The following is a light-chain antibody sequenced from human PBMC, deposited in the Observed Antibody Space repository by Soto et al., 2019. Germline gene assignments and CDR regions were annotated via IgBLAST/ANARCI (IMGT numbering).Light chain of an antibody. V-gene: IGLV2-14*01. J-gene: IGLJ2*01. CDR2: DVS. Sequence: QSALTQTASVSGSPGQSITISCTGTSSDVGGYRYVSWYQQHPGKVPKLSIYDVSNRPSGISDRFSGSKSANTASLTISGLQAEDEADYYCSSYTSTSASVVFGGGTKLTVL. CDR1: SSDVGGYRY. CDR3: SSYTSTSASVV.